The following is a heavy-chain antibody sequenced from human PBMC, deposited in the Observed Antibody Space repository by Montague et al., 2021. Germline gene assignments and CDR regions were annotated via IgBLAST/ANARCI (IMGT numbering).Heavy chain of an antibody. J-gene: IGHJ5*02. Sequence: SDTLSLPFPFSFSSLPRSPYYWGWIRQPPGKGLEWIGSNYNSANTYYNSSLKSRLPISVDTTKNQFSLRLKSVTAADTAVYHCARVDCDGDCYRFDPWGQGTLVTVSS. D-gene: IGHD2-21*02. CDR3: ARVDCDGDCYRFDP. CDR1: FSSLPRSPYY. CDR2: NYNSANT. V-gene: IGHV4-39*01.